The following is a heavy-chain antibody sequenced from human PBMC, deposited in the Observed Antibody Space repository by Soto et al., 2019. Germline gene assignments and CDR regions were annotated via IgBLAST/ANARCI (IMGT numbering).Heavy chain of an antibody. V-gene: IGHV3-9*01. D-gene: IGHD3-3*01. CDR1: GFTFDDSA. Sequence: EVQLVESGGDLVQPGRSLRLSCVASGFTFDDSAVHWVRQPPGKGLEWVSGISRNSGSIAYADSVKGRFTISRDNAKKSLYLQMNSLRPEDTALYYCAKDLTFTIFEDGMHVWGQGTTVTVSS. CDR2: ISRNSGSI. CDR3: AKDLTFTIFEDGMHV. J-gene: IGHJ6*02.